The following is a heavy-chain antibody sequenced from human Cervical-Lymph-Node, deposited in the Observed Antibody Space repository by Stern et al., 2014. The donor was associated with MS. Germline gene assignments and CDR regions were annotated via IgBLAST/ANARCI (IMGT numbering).Heavy chain of an antibody. CDR1: GLSFGTSW. D-gene: IGHD2/OR15-2a*01. J-gene: IGHJ4*02. V-gene: IGHV3-7*01. Sequence: EVQLVESGGRLVQPGGSLRLSCVASGLSFGTSWMSWVRQAPGRGLEWVANIRQDGREEFYVDSVKGRFTISRDNAKNSLYLQMNSLTVADTAVYYCARDRRAFLDYWGQGTHVAASS. CDR2: IRQDGREE. CDR3: ARDRRAFLDY.